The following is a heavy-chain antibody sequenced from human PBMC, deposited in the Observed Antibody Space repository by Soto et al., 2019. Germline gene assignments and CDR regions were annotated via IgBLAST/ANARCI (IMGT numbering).Heavy chain of an antibody. J-gene: IGHJ4*02. Sequence: QISLKESGPTVVKPAETLTLTCTFSGFSLTTSGVGVGWISQSPGKAPEWLALIYWDDDKRYSASLKSRLTITKDSSKNQVVLTMASVDPADTATYYCAYRILRTVFGLVTTTAIYFDFWGQGTPVVVSS. CDR2: IYWDDDK. D-gene: IGHD3-3*01. V-gene: IGHV2-5*02. CDR3: AYRILRTVFGLVTTTAIYFDF. CDR1: GFSLTTSGVG.